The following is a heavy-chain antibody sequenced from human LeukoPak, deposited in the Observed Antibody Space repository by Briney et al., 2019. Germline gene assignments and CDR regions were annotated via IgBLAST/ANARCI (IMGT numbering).Heavy chain of an antibody. V-gene: IGHV4-39*07. Sequence: SETLSLTCTVSGGSISSSSYYWGWIRQPPGKGLEWIGSIYYSGSTYYNPSLKSRVTISVDTSKNQFSLKLSSVTAADTAVYYCARGYCSSTSCYRANYYYMDVWGKGTTVTVSS. CDR2: IYYSGST. J-gene: IGHJ6*03. CDR3: ARGYCSSTSCYRANYYYMDV. CDR1: GGSISSSSYY. D-gene: IGHD2-2*02.